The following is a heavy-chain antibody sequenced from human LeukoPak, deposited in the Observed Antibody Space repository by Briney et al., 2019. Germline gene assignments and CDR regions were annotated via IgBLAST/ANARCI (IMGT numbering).Heavy chain of an antibody. J-gene: IGHJ5*02. D-gene: IGHD6-19*01. CDR1: GGSISSYY. CDR2: NYTSGST. CDR3: ARDPLAVAGISPNWFDP. V-gene: IGHV4-4*07. Sequence: PSETLSLTCTVSGGSISSYYWSWIRQPAGKGLEWIGRNYTSGSTNYNPSLKSRVTMSVDTSKNQFSLKLSSVTAADTAVYYCARDPLAVAGISPNWFDPWGQGTLVTVSS.